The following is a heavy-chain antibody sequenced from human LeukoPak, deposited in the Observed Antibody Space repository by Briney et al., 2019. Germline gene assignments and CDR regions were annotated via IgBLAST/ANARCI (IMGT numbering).Heavy chain of an antibody. V-gene: IGHV3-48*01. CDR2: VSSSSRTT. CDR1: GFTFNNYD. J-gene: IGHJ5*02. CDR3: ARRFDR. Sequence: GGSLRLSCAASGFTFNNYDMNWVRQAPGKGLEWVSYVSSSSRTTDYADSVKGRFTISRDNAKNSLYLQMNSLRAEDTAVYYCARRFDRWGQGILVTVSS.